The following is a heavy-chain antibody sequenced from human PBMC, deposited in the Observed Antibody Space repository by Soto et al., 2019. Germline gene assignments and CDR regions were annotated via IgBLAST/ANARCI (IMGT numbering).Heavy chain of an antibody. CDR1: GFTFSSYA. V-gene: IGHV3-23*01. Sequence: EVQLLESGGALVQPGGSLRLSCAASGFTFSSYAMSWVRQAPGKGLEWVSSISASGDSTHNADSVKGRFAISRDNSKNPLDLQLNILTADDTAVYYCAKGGLYNSSWYEGYWGQGTLVNVSS. CDR2: ISASGDST. CDR3: AKGGLYNSSWYEGY. J-gene: IGHJ4*02. D-gene: IGHD6-13*01.